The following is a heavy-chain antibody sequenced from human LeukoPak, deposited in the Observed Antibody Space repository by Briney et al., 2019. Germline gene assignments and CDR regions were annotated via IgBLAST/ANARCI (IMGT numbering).Heavy chain of an antibody. D-gene: IGHD1-26*01. CDR1: GXTFSTDT. CDR2: MTGDGGSI. V-gene: IGHV3-64D*06. J-gene: IGHJ5*01. Sequence: GGSLRLSCSASGXTFSTDTMYWVRQAPGKGLEYVSGMTGDGGSIEYADSIKGRFTISRENSKNTLYLQMTGLRTEDTAVYYCARRSGGFDSWGQGTLVTVSS. CDR3: ARRSGGFDS.